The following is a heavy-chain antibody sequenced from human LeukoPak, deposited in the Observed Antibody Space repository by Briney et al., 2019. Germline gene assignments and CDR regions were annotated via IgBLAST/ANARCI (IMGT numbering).Heavy chain of an antibody. CDR3: ARGDSDGYNLVYFDY. Sequence: SETLSLTCTVSGGSISSYYWSWIRQPPGKGLEWIGYIYYSGSTNYNPSLKSRVTISVDTSKNQFSLKLSSVTAADTAVYYCARGDSDGYNLVYFDYWGQGTLVTVSS. J-gene: IGHJ4*02. CDR1: GGSISSYY. D-gene: IGHD5-24*01. V-gene: IGHV4-59*01. CDR2: IYYSGST.